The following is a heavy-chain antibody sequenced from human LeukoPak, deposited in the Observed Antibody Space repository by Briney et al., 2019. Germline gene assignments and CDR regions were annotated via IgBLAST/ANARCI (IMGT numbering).Heavy chain of an antibody. V-gene: IGHV3-21*04. Sequence: GGSLRLSCAASGFTFSSYSMNWVRQAPGKGLEWVSSISSSSSYIYYADSVKGRFTISRDNAKNSLYLQMNSLRSDDTAVYYCARDGLYYYDSSGYLGTFDYWGQGTLVTVSS. D-gene: IGHD3-22*01. J-gene: IGHJ4*02. CDR1: GFTFSSYS. CDR3: ARDGLYYYDSSGYLGTFDY. CDR2: ISSSSSYI.